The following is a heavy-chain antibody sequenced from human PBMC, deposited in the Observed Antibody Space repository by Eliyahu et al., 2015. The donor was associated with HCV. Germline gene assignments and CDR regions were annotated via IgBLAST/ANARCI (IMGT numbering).Heavy chain of an antibody. D-gene: IGHD2-15*01. CDR1: GGSISSYY. V-gene: IGHV4-4*07. CDR3: ARDSFSGGSCYMGLCYYYGMDV. CDR2: IYTSGST. Sequence: QVQLQESGPGLVKPSETLSLTCTVSGGSISSYYWSWIRQPAGKGLEWIGRIYTSGSTNYNPSLKSRVTMSVDTSKNQFSLKLSSVTAADTAVYYCARDSFSGGSCYMGLCYYYGMDVWGQGTTVTVSS. J-gene: IGHJ6*02.